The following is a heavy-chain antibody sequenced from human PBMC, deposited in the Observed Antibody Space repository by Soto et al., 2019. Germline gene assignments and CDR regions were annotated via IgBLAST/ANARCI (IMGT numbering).Heavy chain of an antibody. J-gene: IGHJ4*02. Sequence: SVKVSCKASGFTFTSSAMQWVRQARGQRLEWIGWIVAGSGNTNYAQKFQERVTITRDMSTSTAYMELRSLRSDDTAVYYCARDPEGAEYYYDSSGYPDYWGQGTLVTVSS. CDR3: ARDPEGAEYYYDSSGYPDY. CDR1: GFTFTSSA. V-gene: IGHV1-58*02. CDR2: IVAGSGNT. D-gene: IGHD3-22*01.